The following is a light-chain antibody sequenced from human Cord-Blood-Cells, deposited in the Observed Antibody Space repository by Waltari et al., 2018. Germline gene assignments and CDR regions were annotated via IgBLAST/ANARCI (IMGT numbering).Light chain of an antibody. CDR2: ENN. V-gene: IGLV1-51*02. Sequence: QSVLTQPPSVSAAPGQKVTISCSGSSSKIGTNYVSSYQQIPGTAPKLLIYENNKRPSGIPDRFSGSKSGTSATLGITGLQTGDEADYYCGTWDSSLSAYVFGTGTKVTVL. CDR1: SSKIGTNY. CDR3: GTWDSSLSAYV. J-gene: IGLJ1*01.